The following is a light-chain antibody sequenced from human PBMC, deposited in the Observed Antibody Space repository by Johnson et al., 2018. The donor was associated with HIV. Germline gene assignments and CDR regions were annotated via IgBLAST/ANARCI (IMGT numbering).Light chain of an antibody. CDR2: DNN. V-gene: IGLV1-51*01. CDR1: SSNIGNNY. CDR3: GAWDSGLTAHFV. J-gene: IGLJ1*01. Sequence: QSVLTQPPSVSAAPGQKVTISCSGSSSNIGNNYVSWYQQLTGTAPKLLIYDNNKRPSGIADRFSASKSGTWATLDITGLQTGDEADYYCGAWDSGLTAHFVSGSGTTITVL.